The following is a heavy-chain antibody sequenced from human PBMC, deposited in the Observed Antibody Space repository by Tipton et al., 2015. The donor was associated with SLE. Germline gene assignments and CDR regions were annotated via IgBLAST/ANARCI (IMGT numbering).Heavy chain of an antibody. V-gene: IGHV4-61*02. D-gene: IGHD4-17*01. J-gene: IGHJ5*02. CDR2: IYTRGNT. Sequence: TLSLTCTVSGGSISSGSYYWSWIRQPAGKGLEWLGRIYTRGNTNYNPSLKSRVTISIDTSKNQFSLKLRSVTAADTAVYYCARVLGDSWFDPWGQGTLVTVSS. CDR3: ARVLGDSWFDP. CDR1: GGSISSGSYY.